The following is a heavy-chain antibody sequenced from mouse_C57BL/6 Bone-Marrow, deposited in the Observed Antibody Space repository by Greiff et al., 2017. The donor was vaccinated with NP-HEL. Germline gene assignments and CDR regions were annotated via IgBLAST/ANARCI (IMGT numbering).Heavy chain of an antibody. CDR3: ASEITTVNYYAKDN. J-gene: IGHJ4*01. D-gene: IGHD1-1*01. V-gene: IGHV1-69*01. CDR2: IDPSDSYT. CDR1: GYTFTSYW. Sequence: VQLQQPGAELVMPGASVKLSCKASGYTFTSYWMHWVKQRPGQGLEWIGEIDPSDSYTNYNQKFKGKSTLTVDKSSSTAYRQLSSLTSEVSAVYYCASEITTVNYYAKDNWDQGTAVTVSA.